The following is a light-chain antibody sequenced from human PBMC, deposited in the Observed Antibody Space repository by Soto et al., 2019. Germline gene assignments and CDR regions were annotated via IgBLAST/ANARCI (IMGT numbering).Light chain of an antibody. CDR3: QQYNHWPPWT. J-gene: IGKJ1*01. CDR2: EAS. Sequence: EVVMTQSPATVPVSLGGRVTLSCRASQSVGSNFAWYQQKPGQPPRLLIYEASKRDTGVPTRFSGSGSGTEFTLTITSLQSEDFAIYYCQQYNHWPPWTFGQGTKVEVK. CDR1: QSVGSN. V-gene: IGKV3D-15*01.